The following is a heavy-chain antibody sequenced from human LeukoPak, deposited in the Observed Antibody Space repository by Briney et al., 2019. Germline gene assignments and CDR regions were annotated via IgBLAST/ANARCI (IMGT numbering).Heavy chain of an antibody. J-gene: IGHJ4*02. D-gene: IGHD3-9*01. CDR3: ARRLKNVLRYFDWLGYKGTTFDY. Sequence: SETLSLTCAVYGGSFSGYYWSWIRQPPGKGLEWIGEINHSGSTNYNPSLESRVTISVDTSKNQFSLKLSSVTAADTAVYYCARRLKNVLRYFDWLGYKGTTFDYWGQGTLVTVSS. CDR1: GGSFSGYY. V-gene: IGHV4-34*01. CDR2: INHSGST.